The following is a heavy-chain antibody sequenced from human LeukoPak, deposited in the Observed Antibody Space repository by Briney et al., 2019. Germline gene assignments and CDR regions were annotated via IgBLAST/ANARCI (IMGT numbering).Heavy chain of an antibody. Sequence: GGSLRLSCVASGFTFSNYNMNWVRQAPGKGLEWVSSISSGSSYIYYADSLKGRFTISRDNAKNSLYLQMNSLRAEDTAVYYCARDEGSYGDYITRVEDYYYGMDVWGQGTTVTVSS. D-gene: IGHD4-17*01. V-gene: IGHV3-21*01. CDR1: GFTFSNYN. J-gene: IGHJ6*02. CDR2: ISSGSSYI. CDR3: ARDEGSYGDYITRVEDYYYGMDV.